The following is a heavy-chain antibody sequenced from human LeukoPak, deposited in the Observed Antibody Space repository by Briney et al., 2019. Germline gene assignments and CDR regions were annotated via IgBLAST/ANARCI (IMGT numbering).Heavy chain of an antibody. D-gene: IGHD3-10*01. J-gene: IGHJ3*02. CDR3: PQGRRFDI. V-gene: IGHV3-15*01. Sequence: KTAGSLRLSCAASGFTFSNAWLSWVGQAPGMGLEWVGRIKSKTDGGATDYAAPVKGRFTISRDDSKNPLYLQMNSLKPEDTAVYSCPQGRRFDIWGQGTMVTVSS. CDR2: IKSKTDGGAT. CDR1: GFTFSNAW.